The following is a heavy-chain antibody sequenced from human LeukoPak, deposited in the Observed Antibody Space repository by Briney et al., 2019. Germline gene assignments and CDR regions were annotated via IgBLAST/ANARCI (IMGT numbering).Heavy chain of an antibody. V-gene: IGHV4-39*07. D-gene: IGHD4-17*01. CDR1: GGSISSSSYY. CDR2: IYYSGST. J-gene: IGHJ6*03. CDR3: ADGEWARDYYYMDV. Sequence: PSETLSLTCTVSGGSISSSSYYWGWIRQPPGKGLEWIGSIYYSGSTYYNPSLKSRVTISVDTSKNQFSLKLSSVTAADTAVYYCADGEWARDYYYMDVWGKGTTVTVSS.